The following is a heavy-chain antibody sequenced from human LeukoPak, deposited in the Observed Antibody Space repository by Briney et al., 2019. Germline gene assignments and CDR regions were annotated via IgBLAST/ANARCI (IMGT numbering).Heavy chain of an antibody. CDR3: ARAEDSAVQFDY. D-gene: IGHD6-13*01. J-gene: IGHJ4*02. CDR1: GFTVSSNY. V-gene: IGHV3-66*02. Sequence: PGGSLRLSCAASGFTVSSNYMSWVSQAPGKRLEWVSVIYSGGSTYYADSVEGRFTISRDNSKNTLYLQMNSLRAEDTAVYYCARAEDSAVQFDYWGQGTLVTVSS. CDR2: IYSGGST.